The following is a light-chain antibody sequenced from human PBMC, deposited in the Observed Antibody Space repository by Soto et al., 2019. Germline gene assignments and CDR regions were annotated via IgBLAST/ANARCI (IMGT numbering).Light chain of an antibody. CDR2: DSV. V-gene: IGKV3-11*01. Sequence: IVMTQSPSTLSVSPGQRPTLPCRASQSVFSSLAWYQQKPGQAPRVIIHDSVTRATGVPDRFSGSGYGTDFNLTISSLEPEDFAVYYCQQRSNWPRTFGQGTKVDI. J-gene: IGKJ1*01. CDR1: QSVFSS. CDR3: QQRSNWPRT.